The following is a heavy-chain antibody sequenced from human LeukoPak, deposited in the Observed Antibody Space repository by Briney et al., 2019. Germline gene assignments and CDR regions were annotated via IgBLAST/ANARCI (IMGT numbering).Heavy chain of an antibody. CDR2: ISGSGGST. Sequence: GGSLRLSCAASGFTFSSYAMSWVRQAPGKGLEWVSAISGSGGSTYYADSVKGRFTISRDNSKNTLYLQMNSLRAGDTAVYYCAKTYYDILTGYYTFDYWGQGTLVTVSS. CDR3: AKTYYDILTGYYTFDY. CDR1: GFTFSSYA. J-gene: IGHJ4*02. V-gene: IGHV3-23*01. D-gene: IGHD3-9*01.